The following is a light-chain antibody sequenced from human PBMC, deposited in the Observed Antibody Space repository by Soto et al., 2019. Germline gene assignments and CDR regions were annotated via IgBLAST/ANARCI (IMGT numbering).Light chain of an antibody. Sequence: DIQMTLSPSTPSASVGDRVTITCRASQSISSWLAWYQQKPGKAPRLLIYDASSLESGVPSRFSGSGSGTEFTLTISSLQPDDFATYYCQQYNSYSRTFGQGTKVDIK. J-gene: IGKJ1*01. CDR1: QSISSW. CDR3: QQYNSYSRT. V-gene: IGKV1-5*01. CDR2: DAS.